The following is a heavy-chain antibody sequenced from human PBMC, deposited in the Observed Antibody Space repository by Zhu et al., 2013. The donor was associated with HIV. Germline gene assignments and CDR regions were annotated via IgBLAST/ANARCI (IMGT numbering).Heavy chain of an antibody. Sequence: QVQLVQSGAEVKKPGASVRVSCKASGYSFTDYYIHWVRQAPGHGLEWMGWINVNNGGTNYAQKFQGRVTMTRDASISTAYMDLSRLTSDDAAVYYCARGVQVNGLYCTNGVCYGDFDYVGPGNPGHRLL. CDR3: ARGVQVNGLYCTNGVCYGDFDY. CDR2: INVNNGGT. D-gene: IGHD2-8*01. J-gene: IGHJ4*02. V-gene: IGHV1-2*02. CDR1: GYSFTDYY.